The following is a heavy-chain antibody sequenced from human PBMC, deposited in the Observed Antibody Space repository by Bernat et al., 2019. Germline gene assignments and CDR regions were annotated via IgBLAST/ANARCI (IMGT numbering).Heavy chain of an antibody. CDR3: ARHLSAAAGTSHWFDP. D-gene: IGHD6-13*01. CDR2: IYYSGST. J-gene: IGHJ5*02. V-gene: IGHV4-39*01. CDR1: GGSISSSSYY. Sequence: QLQLQESGPGLVKPSETLSLTCTVSGGSISSSSYYWGWIRQPPGKGLEWIGSIYYSGSTYYNPSLKSRVTISVDTSKNQFSLKLSSVTAADTAVYYCARHLSAAAGTSHWFDPWGQGTLVTVSS.